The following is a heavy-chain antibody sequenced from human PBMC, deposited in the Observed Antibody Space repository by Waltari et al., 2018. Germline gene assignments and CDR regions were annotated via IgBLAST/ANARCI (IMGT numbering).Heavy chain of an antibody. CDR1: GGSISSYY. CDR3: ARSWYSSGWFDY. CDR2: IYYSGST. V-gene: IGHV4-59*01. D-gene: IGHD6-19*01. Sequence: QVQLQESGPGLVKPSETLSLTCTGSGGSISSYYWSWIRQPPGKGLEWIGYIYYSGSTNYNPSLKSRVTISVDTSKNQFSLKLSSVTAADTAVYYCARSWYSSGWFDYWGQGTLVTVSS. J-gene: IGHJ4*02.